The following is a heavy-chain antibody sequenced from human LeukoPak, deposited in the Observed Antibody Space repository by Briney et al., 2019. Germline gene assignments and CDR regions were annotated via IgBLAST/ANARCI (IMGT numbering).Heavy chain of an antibody. CDR2: SYSGGDT. Sequence: GGSLRLSCAASGFTVSRNYMCSARQAPGQGLEWVSVSYSGGDTYYPDSVKGRFTVSRDNPKNTVYLQMNSLRAEDTAVYFCARSPLLDSNDWSFADWGQGTLVTVSS. CDR3: ARSPLLDSNDWSFAD. J-gene: IGHJ4*02. D-gene: IGHD3-9*01. CDR1: GFTVSRNY. V-gene: IGHV3-53*01.